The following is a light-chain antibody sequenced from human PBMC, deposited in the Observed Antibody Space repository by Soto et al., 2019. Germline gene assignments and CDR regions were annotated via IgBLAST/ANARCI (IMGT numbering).Light chain of an antibody. CDR3: QQYNAYYS. J-gene: IGKJ2*03. CDR1: QTIDNT. V-gene: IGKV3-15*01. CDR2: DAS. Sequence: EIVMTQSPATLSLSPGERATLSCRASQTIDNTLAWYQRKPGQAPRLLIYDASTRATGVPARFSGTGSGTEFTLTISSLQPEDFATYYCQQYNAYYSFGQGTKV.